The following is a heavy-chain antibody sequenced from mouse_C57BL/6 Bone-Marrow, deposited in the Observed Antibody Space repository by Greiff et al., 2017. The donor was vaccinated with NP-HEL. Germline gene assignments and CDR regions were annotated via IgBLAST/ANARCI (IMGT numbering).Heavy chain of an antibody. CDR1: GFSLSTFGMG. CDR2: IWWDDDK. V-gene: IGHV8-8*01. Sequence: QVTLKVSGPGILQPSQTLSLTCSFSGFSLSTFGMGVGWIRQPSGKGLEWLAHIWWDDDKYYNPALKSRLTISKDTSKNQVFLKIAKVDTADTATYYCARTYYGSSSPWFAYWGQGTLVTVSA. D-gene: IGHD1-1*01. J-gene: IGHJ3*01. CDR3: ARTYYGSSSPWFAY.